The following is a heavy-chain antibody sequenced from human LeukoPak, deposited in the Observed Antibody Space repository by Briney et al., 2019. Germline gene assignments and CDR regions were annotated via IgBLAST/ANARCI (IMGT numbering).Heavy chain of an antibody. J-gene: IGHJ6*03. CDR2: ISSSISSI. CDR3: AKAPGYSYGSPYYYYMDV. V-gene: IGHV3-48*01. Sequence: PGGSLRLSCAASGFTFSHYSMNWVRQAPGKGLEWISYISSSISSIYYADSVKGRFTISRDNSKNTLYLQMNSLRAEDTAVYYCAKAPGYSYGSPYYYYMDVWGKGTTVTVSS. CDR1: GFTFSHYS. D-gene: IGHD5-18*01.